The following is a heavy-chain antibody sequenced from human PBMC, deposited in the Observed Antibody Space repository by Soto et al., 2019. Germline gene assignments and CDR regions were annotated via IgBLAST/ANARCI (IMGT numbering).Heavy chain of an antibody. CDR1: GVIVRTNY. J-gene: IGHJ4*02. CDR2: IYSNGTT. CDR3: AIDSPNTSGWYDAFAY. D-gene: IGHD6-19*01. Sequence: EVQLVETGGGLIQPGGSLRLSCVASGVIVRTNYITWVRQPPVKGLEWVSTIYSNGTTHYSHSVRGRFTISRDTSKNTLYLQMTSLTAGHTAVYYCAIDSPNTSGWYDAFAYWGQGTLVSVSS. V-gene: IGHV3-53*02.